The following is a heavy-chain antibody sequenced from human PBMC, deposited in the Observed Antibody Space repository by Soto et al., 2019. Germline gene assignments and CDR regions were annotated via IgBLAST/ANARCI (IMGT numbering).Heavy chain of an antibody. CDR2: IYYSGST. CDR3: ARTFGGNSGYDSGYFDY. D-gene: IGHD5-12*01. CDR1: VAPSVVTT. Sequence: SETCPSPALSLVAPSVVTTGAGSGSPPGKGLEWIGYIYYSGSTNYNPSLKSRVTISVDTSKNQFSLKLSSVTAADTAVYYCARTFGGNSGYDSGYFDYWGQGTLVTVSS. V-gene: IGHV4-59*08. J-gene: IGHJ4*02.